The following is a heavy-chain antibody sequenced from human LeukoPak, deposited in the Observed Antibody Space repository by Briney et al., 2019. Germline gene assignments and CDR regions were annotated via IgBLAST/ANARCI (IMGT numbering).Heavy chain of an antibody. D-gene: IGHD3-3*01. Sequence: SETLSLTCTVSGGSLSSYYCSWIRQPPGQGLDWIGHIYSSGSTDSNPSLQRRVTIPVDSSKTQFCLQLGSAPAAAPAVSYFTGGYYTSFDYWGQGTLVTVSS. CDR3: TGGYYTSFDY. J-gene: IGHJ4*02. CDR1: GGSLSSYY. V-gene: IGHV4-59*01. CDR2: IYSSGST.